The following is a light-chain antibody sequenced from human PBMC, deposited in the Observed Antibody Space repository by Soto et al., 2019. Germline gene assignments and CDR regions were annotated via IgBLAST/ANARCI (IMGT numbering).Light chain of an antibody. CDR1: QSVTSNY. CDR3: QQYGSAPPT. CDR2: VAS. Sequence: EIVLTQSPGTLSLSPGERATLSCRASQSVTSNYLAWYQQKPGQAPRLLIYVASSRATGIPDRFSGSGSGTDFTLTISRLEPEDFAVYYCQQYGSAPPTFGQGTKVEIK. J-gene: IGKJ1*01. V-gene: IGKV3-20*01.